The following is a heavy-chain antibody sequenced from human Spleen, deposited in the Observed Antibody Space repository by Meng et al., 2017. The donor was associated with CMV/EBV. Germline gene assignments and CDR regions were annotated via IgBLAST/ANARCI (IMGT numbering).Heavy chain of an antibody. CDR2: IKQDGSEK. Sequence: GGSLRLSCTASRFTFSGYWMSWVRQAPGRGLEWVAKIKQDGSEKYYVDSVKGRFTISRDNAKSSLYLEMNSVRDEDTAVYYCVRDNHGFGELREDVWGQGTMVTVSS. J-gene: IGHJ6*02. D-gene: IGHD3-10*01. CDR1: RFTFSGYW. CDR3: VRDNHGFGELREDV. V-gene: IGHV3-7*01.